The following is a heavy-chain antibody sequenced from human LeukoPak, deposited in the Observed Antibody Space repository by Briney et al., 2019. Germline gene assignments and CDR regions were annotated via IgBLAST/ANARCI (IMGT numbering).Heavy chain of an antibody. V-gene: IGHV4-59*01. CDR1: GGSITSYY. J-gene: IGHJ5*02. CDR3: ARGCSAGTPHNWFDP. CDR2: ISYSGNT. Sequence: SETLSLTCTVSGGSITSYYWSWIRQHPGKGLEWIGYISYSGNTYYNPSLKSRVTISVDTSKNQFSLKLSSVTAADTAVYYCARGCSAGTPHNWFDPWGQGTLVTVSS. D-gene: IGHD6-13*01.